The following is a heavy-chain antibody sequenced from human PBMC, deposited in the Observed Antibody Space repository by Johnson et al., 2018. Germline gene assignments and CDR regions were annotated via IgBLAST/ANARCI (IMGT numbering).Heavy chain of an antibody. D-gene: IGHD3-10*01. V-gene: IGHV3-30*18. CDR3: AKHYGVTDGSGSFDY. Sequence: QVQLVDSGGGVVQPGRSLRLSCAASGFTFSSYGMHWVRQAPGQGLEWVAVISSDGSNEYYADSVKGRFTISRNNSKNTLYLQINSLGAEAKGVYYCAKHYGVTDGSGSFDYWGQGTLVTVSS. J-gene: IGHJ4*02. CDR1: GFTFSSYG. CDR2: ISSDGSNE.